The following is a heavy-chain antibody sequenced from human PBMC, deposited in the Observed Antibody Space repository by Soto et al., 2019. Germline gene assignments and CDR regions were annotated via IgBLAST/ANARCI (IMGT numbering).Heavy chain of an antibody. CDR3: ARSPRSSPYFDY. V-gene: IGHV5-51*01. J-gene: IGHJ4*02. CDR1: GYTFSDFW. D-gene: IGHD6-13*01. CDR2: IYPGDHET. Sequence: GESLKISCRCSGYTFSDFWIAWVRHLPGKGLEWMGIIYPGDHETRYSPSFHGKVTISADKSINTAYLQWSSLEASDSAFYYCARSPRSSPYFDYWGQGALVTVSS.